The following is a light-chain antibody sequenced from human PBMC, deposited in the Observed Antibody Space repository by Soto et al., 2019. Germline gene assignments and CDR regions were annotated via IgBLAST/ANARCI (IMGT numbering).Light chain of an antibody. V-gene: IGKV1-17*01. Sequence: DIQMTQSPSSLSASVGDRVTITCRASQAIRNDLAWYQQKPGKAPKRLIYAASGLQSGVPSRFSGNGSGTKFTPKISSLQPEDLATYYCLQNNSYPRTFGQGTKLE. CDR3: LQNNSYPRT. CDR1: QAIRND. J-gene: IGKJ2*01. CDR2: AAS.